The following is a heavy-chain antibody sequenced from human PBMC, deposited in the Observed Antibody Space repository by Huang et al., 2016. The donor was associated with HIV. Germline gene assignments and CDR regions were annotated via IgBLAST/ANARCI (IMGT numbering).Heavy chain of an antibody. CDR2: NKMEGRTT. CDR3: ARAGGFEI. Sequence: EEHLVESGGGLVQPGGSLRLACEASGFKFSNYWMQWVRQAPGKGLMGVSRNKMEGRTTDYADYVKGRVTISRDNAKNTLYLQMSSLTAEDTAIYYCARAGGFEIWGQGTVVTVSS. J-gene: IGHJ3*02. D-gene: IGHD2-15*01. V-gene: IGHV3-74*01. CDR1: GFKFSNYW.